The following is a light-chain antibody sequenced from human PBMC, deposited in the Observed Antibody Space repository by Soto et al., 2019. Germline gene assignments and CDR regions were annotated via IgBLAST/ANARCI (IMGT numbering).Light chain of an antibody. CDR3: QQLENFPLT. CDR1: QGISSY. Sequence: TQFTQSPSSLSASVGDRVTITCRASQGISSYLAWLQQKPGKAPILLIYAASTLQSGVPSRFSGSGSGTDFTLTISSLQPEDFATYYCQQLENFPLTFGQGTRLEIK. CDR2: AAS. V-gene: IGKV1-9*01. J-gene: IGKJ5*01.